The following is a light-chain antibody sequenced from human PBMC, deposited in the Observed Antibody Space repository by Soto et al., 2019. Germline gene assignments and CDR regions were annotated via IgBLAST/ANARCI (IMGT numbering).Light chain of an antibody. CDR3: QQSYTTLLT. CDR2: APS. V-gene: IGKV1-39*01. CDR1: EDINTY. Sequence: DIEMTQSPSSLSASVGDRVTITCRAREDINTYLSWYQQKPGKAPKLLIYAPSTLLSGVPSRFSGRGSGTEFTLTISSLEPEDFATYYCQQSYTTLLTFGGGTRVEIK. J-gene: IGKJ4*01.